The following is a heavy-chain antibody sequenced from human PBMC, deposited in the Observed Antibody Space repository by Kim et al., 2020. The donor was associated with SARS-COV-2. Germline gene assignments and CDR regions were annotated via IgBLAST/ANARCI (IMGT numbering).Heavy chain of an antibody. V-gene: IGHV4-61*01. J-gene: IGHJ4*02. CDR1: GGSVSSCSYY. D-gene: IGHD6-13*01. Sequence: SETLSLTCTVSGGSVSSCSYYWSWIRQPPGKGLEWIGYIYYSGSTNYNPSLKSRVTISVDTSKNQFSLKLSSVTAADTAVYYCAREGIAATLGYWGQGTLVTVSS. CDR2: IYYSGST. CDR3: AREGIAATLGY.